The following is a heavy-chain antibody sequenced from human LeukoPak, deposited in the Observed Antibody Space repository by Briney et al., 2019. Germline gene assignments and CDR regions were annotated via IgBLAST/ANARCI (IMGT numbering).Heavy chain of an antibody. CDR1: GASITSYF. V-gene: IGHV4-59*01. J-gene: IGHJ4*02. CDR3: ARQNAYLVSGPLDC. Sequence: SETLSLTCTVSGASITSYFWTWVRQPPGKGVEGIGYEHYLGSTNYNPSLKRRVTISLDTSKNHFSLKLTSVSAADTAVYYCARQNAYLVSGPLDCWGQGALVTVSS. CDR2: EHYLGST. D-gene: IGHD3-16*01.